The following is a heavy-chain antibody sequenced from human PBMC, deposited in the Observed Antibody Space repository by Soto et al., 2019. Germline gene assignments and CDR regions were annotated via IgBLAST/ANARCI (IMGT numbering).Heavy chain of an antibody. V-gene: IGHV1-69*13. Sequence: SVKVSCKASGGTFSSYAISWVRQAPGQGLEWMGGIIPIFGTANYAQKFQGRVTITADESTSTAYMELSSLRSEDTAVYYCARGAYSSSNYYYYGMDVWGQGTTVTVSS. CDR1: GGTFSSYA. CDR2: IIPIFGTA. CDR3: ARGAYSSSNYYYYGMDV. D-gene: IGHD6-6*01. J-gene: IGHJ6*02.